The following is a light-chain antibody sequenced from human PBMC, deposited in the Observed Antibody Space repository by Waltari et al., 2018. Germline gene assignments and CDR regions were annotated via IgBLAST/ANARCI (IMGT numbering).Light chain of an antibody. V-gene: IGLV4-69*01. CDR2: VNSDGSH. J-gene: IGLJ3*02. CDR1: SGHSRNI. Sequence: QLVLTHSPSASASLGASVKLTCPLSSGHSRNITAWHQQQPEKGPRYLMKVNSDGSHSKGDEMPDRFSGSSSGAERYLTISSLQSEDEADYYCQTGGHGTWVFGGGTKLTVL. CDR3: QTGGHGTWV.